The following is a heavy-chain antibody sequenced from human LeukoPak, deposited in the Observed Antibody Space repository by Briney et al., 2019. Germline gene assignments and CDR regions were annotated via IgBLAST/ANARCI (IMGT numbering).Heavy chain of an antibody. CDR3: TTAAMVRGVIMPDY. CDR1: GFTFSNAW. D-gene: IGHD3-10*01. J-gene: IGHJ4*02. V-gene: IGHV3-15*01. CDR2: IKSKTDGGTT. Sequence: PGGSLRLSCAASGFTFSNAWMSWVRQAPGKGLEWVGRIKSKTDGGTTDYAAPVKGRFTISRDGSKNTLYLQMNSLKTEDTAVYYCTTAAMVRGVIMPDYWGQGTLVTVSS.